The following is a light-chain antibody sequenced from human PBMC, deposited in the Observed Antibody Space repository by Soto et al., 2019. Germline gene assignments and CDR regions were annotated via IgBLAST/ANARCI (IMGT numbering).Light chain of an antibody. J-gene: IGKJ4*01. CDR2: GAS. V-gene: IGKV3-15*01. CDR3: QQHNKWPLT. CDR1: QSVSSN. Sequence: EIVMTQSPATLSVSPGERATLSCRASQSVSSNLAWYQQKPGQAPRLLIYGASTRATGFPARFSGSGSGTDFTLTISSLQSEDFALYYCQQHNKWPLTFGGGTKVEI.